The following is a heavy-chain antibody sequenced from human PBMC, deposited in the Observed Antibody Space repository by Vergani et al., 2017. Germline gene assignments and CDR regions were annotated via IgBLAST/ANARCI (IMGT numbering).Heavy chain of an antibody. V-gene: IGHV3-11*04. CDR1: GFTFSDHY. CDR2: MSSGDSI. CDR3: ARETDTGSSVSYNYYAMDV. Sequence: QVQLVESGGGLVKPGGSLRLSCAASGFTFSDHYMSWVRQAPGKGLEWISYMSSGDSIYYADSVKGRFTVSRDNTKNTLYLQMNSLRAEDTAVYYCARETDTGSSVSYNYYAMDVWGQGTKVSVSS. D-gene: IGHD3-9*01. J-gene: IGHJ6*02.